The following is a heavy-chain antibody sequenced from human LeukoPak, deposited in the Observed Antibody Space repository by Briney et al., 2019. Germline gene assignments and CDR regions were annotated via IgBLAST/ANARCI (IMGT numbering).Heavy chain of an antibody. Sequence: SETLSLTCTVSGGSISSYYWSWIRQPPGKGLEWIGYIYYSGSTNYNPSLKSRVTISVDTSKNRFSLKLSSVTAADTAVYYCARGIFYYFQHWGQGTLVTVSS. D-gene: IGHD2-21*01. CDR3: ARGIFYYFQH. CDR2: IYYSGST. V-gene: IGHV4-59*01. CDR1: GGSISSYY. J-gene: IGHJ1*01.